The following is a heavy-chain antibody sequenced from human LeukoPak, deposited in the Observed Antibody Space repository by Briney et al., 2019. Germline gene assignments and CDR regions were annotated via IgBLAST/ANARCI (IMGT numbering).Heavy chain of an antibody. CDR1: GGSISSSNW. CDR2: IYHSGST. D-gene: IGHD3-22*01. J-gene: IGHJ4*02. Sequence: SETLSLTCAVSGGSISSSNWWSWVRQPPGKGLEWIGEIYHSGSTNYNPSLKSRVTISVDKSKNQFSLKLSSVTAADTAVYYCARDTYYYDSSGYYYERYFDYWGQGTLVTVSS. V-gene: IGHV4-4*02. CDR3: ARDTYYYDSSGYYYERYFDY.